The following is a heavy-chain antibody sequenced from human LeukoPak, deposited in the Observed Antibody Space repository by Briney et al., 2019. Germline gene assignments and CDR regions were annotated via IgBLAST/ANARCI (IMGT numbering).Heavy chain of an antibody. J-gene: IGHJ6*02. CDR3: AKGVAARPYYYYGMDV. CDR1: GFTFSNYA. CDR2: ISGSGGTT. V-gene: IGHV3-23*01. D-gene: IGHD6-6*01. Sequence: PGGSLRLSCAVSGFTFSNYAMSWVRQAPGKGLEWVSSISGSGGTTYSAASVKGRFTISRDNSKNTVSLQMNSLRAEDTAAYYCAKGVAARPYYYYGMDVWGPGTTVTVSS.